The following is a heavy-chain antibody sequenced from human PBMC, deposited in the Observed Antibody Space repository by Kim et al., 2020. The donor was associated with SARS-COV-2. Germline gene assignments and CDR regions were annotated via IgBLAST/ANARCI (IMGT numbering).Heavy chain of an antibody. V-gene: IGHV3-30*02. CDR3: AKDLGYSYGYHYYGMDV. D-gene: IGHD5-18*01. J-gene: IGHJ6*02. Sequence: VEGRFTLSRDNSKNTLYLKMNSLRAEDTAVYYCAKDLGYSYGYHYYGMDVWGQGTTVTVSS.